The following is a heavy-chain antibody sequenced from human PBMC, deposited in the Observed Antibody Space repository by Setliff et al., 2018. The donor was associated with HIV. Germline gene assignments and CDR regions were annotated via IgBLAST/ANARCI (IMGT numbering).Heavy chain of an antibody. CDR2: ISGLNGAT. V-gene: IGHV1-18*01. D-gene: IGHD5-12*01. Sequence: ASVKVSCKASGYTYTNYGFSWVRQAPGQGLEWMGWISGLNGATNTAEKFRDRVILTADISTTTAYMELRSLRSDVTAVYYCARGGGYRGYDGTLDYWGQGTQVTV. CDR3: ARGGGYRGYDGTLDY. J-gene: IGHJ4*02. CDR1: GYTYTNYG.